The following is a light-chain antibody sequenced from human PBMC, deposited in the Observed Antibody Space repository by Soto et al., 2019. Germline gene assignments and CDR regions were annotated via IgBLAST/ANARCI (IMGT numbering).Light chain of an antibody. Sequence: EIVMTQSPGTLSVSPGERATLSCRASQSVSVNLAWYQQKPGQAPRLLIYGVSTRATGIPARFSGSESGTEFTLTISSLQSEDFAVYYCQHYVTWPLTFGGGTKVESK. CDR1: QSVSVN. CDR2: GVS. V-gene: IGKV3-15*01. CDR3: QHYVTWPLT. J-gene: IGKJ4*01.